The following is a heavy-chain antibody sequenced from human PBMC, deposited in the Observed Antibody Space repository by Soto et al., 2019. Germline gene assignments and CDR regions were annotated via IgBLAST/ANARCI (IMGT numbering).Heavy chain of an antibody. Sequence: SETLSLTCTVSGGSISSYYWSWIRQPPGKGLEWIGYIYYSGSTNYNPSLKSRVTISVDTSKNQFSLKLSSVTAADTAVYYCARGGYDFWSGPYGMDVWGQGTTVTVYS. V-gene: IGHV4-59*01. D-gene: IGHD3-3*01. CDR2: IYYSGST. CDR3: ARGGYDFWSGPYGMDV. CDR1: GGSISSYY. J-gene: IGHJ6*02.